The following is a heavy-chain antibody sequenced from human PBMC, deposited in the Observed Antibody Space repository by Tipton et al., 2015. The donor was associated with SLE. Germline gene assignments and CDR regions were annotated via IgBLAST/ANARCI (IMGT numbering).Heavy chain of an antibody. CDR3: ARGPKVGARGDAFDI. J-gene: IGHJ3*02. CDR1: GGSISSGDYY. Sequence: TLSLTCTVSGGSISSGDYYWSWIRQPPGKGLEWVGYIYYSGSTYYNPPLKSRVTISVDTSKNQFSLKLSSVTAADTAVYYCARGPKVGARGDAFDIWGQGTMVTVSS. CDR2: IYYSGST. V-gene: IGHV4-30-4*01. D-gene: IGHD1-26*01.